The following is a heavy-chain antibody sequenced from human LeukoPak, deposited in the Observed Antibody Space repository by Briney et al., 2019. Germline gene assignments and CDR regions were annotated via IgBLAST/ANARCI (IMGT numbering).Heavy chain of an antibody. CDR3: TTVVILTGYQRIDY. V-gene: IGHV3-15*01. CDR1: RFTFSNAW. CDR2: SKSKTDGGTT. Sequence: GGSLRLSCAASRFTFSNAWMSWVRQAPGKGLEWVGRSKSKTDGGTTDYAAPVKGRFTISRDDSKNTLYLQMNSLKTEDTAVYYCTTVVILTGYQRIDYWGQGTLVTVSS. D-gene: IGHD3-9*01. J-gene: IGHJ4*02.